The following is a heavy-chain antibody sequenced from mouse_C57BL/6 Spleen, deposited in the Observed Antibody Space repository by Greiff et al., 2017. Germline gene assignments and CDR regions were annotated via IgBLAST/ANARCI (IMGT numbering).Heavy chain of an antibody. V-gene: IGHV3-1*01. CDR3: ARNYYGSSPWFAY. J-gene: IGHJ3*01. D-gene: IGHD1-1*01. CDR2: ISYSGST. CDR1: GYSITSGYD. Sequence: EVKLEESGPGMVKPSQSLSLTCTVTGYSITSGYDWHWIRHFPGNNLEWMGYISYSGSTNYNPSLKSRISITHDTSKNHFFLKLNSVTTEDTATYYCARNYYGSSPWFAYWGQGTLVTVSA.